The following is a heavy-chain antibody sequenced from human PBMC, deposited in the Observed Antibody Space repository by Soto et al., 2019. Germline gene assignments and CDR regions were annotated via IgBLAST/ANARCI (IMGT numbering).Heavy chain of an antibody. D-gene: IGHD2-15*01. CDR2: ISSSGYI. J-gene: IGHJ6*02. CDR1: GFNFNSYT. CDR3: ARDCSGGSCYPGMDV. V-gene: IGHV3-21*01. Sequence: EVQLVESGGGLVKPGGSPTLSCAASGFNFNSYTINWVRQAPGKRLEWLSSISSSGYIFSTDSVRGRFTISRDNAKNSVYLQINSLRAEDTAVYFCARDCSGGSCYPGMDVWGQGTTVTVSS.